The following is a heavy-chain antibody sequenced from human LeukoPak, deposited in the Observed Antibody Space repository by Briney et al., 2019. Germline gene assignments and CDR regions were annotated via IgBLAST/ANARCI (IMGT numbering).Heavy chain of an antibody. Sequence: GSLRLSCAASGFSFSSYAMSWVRQAPGKGLEWVSGISGSSGSTYYADSVKGRFTISRDNSKNTLYLQMNSLRAEDTAVYYCAKAPVTTCRGAYCYPFDYWGQGTLVTVSS. CDR2: ISGSSGST. CDR1: GFSFSSYA. J-gene: IGHJ4*02. V-gene: IGHV3-23*01. D-gene: IGHD2-21*01. CDR3: AKAPVTTCRGAYCYPFDY.